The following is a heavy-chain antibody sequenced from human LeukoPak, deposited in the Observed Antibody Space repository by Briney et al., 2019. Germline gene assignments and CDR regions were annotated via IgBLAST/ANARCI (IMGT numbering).Heavy chain of an antibody. CDR3: SRVTPPTD. CDR2: IYADGTT. J-gene: IGHJ4*02. V-gene: IGHV3-66*01. CDR1: GFTVVTNY. Sequence: GGSLRLSCAASGFTVVTNYMTWVRQAPGKGLEWVSVIYADGTTNYADSVKGKFTISRDNSKDTLYLQMNSLTADDTAVYYCSRVTPPTDWGQGTLVTVSS. D-gene: IGHD1-14*01.